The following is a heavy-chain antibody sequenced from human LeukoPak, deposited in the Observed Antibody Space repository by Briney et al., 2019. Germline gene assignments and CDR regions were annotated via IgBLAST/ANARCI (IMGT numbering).Heavy chain of an antibody. Sequence: GGSLRLSCAASGFTVSNNYMNWVRQAPGKGLEWVSVIYSGGSTYYADSVKGRFSISRDNSKNTLYLQMNSLRAEDTAVYYCARVPIVATIRRGYYYGMDVWGQGTTVTVSS. V-gene: IGHV3-53*01. CDR2: IYSGGST. J-gene: IGHJ6*02. D-gene: IGHD5-12*01. CDR1: GFTVSNNY. CDR3: ARVPIVATIRRGYYYGMDV.